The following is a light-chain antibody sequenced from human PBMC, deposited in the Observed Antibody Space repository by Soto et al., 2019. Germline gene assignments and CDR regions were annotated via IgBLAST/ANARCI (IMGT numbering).Light chain of an antibody. CDR3: SSYTSSSIPYV. CDR1: SSDVGGYNY. J-gene: IGLJ1*01. CDR2: DVS. V-gene: IGLV2-14*01. Sequence: QSVLTQPASVSGSPGQSITISCTGTSSDVGGYNYVSWYQQHPGKAPKLMIYDVSNRPSGVSNRFSGSKSGNTASLTISGLQAEDEADYYCSSYTSSSIPYVLGTGTKVTGL.